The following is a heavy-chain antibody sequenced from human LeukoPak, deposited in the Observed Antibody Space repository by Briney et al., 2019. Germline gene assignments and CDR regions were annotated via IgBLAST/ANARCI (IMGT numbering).Heavy chain of an antibody. CDR3: ARGRYFDF. CDR2: VNGPGDDA. J-gene: IGHJ4*02. Sequence: GGSLRLSCATSGFTFDKFAMHWVRHAPGKSLEWVSLVNGPGDDAYYADSVKGRFTISRDNSLNTLFLQINSLRAEDTAVYYCARGRYFDFWGQGTLVTVSS. CDR1: GFTFDKFA. V-gene: IGHV3-43*02.